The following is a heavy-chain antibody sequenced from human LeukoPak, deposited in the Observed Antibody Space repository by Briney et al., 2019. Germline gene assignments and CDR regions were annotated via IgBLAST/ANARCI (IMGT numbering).Heavy chain of an antibody. CDR1: GYTFTGYY. CDR3: ARFSGSSNFDY. V-gene: IGHV1-2*02. J-gene: IGHJ4*02. CDR2: IYPNNGGT. D-gene: IGHD1-26*01. Sequence: ASVKVSCKASGYTFTGYYMHWVRRAPGQELEWMGWIYPNNGGTNYAQNFQGRVTMTRDTSMSTAYMELSSLRSDDTAVYYCARFSGSSNFDYWGQGTLVTVSS.